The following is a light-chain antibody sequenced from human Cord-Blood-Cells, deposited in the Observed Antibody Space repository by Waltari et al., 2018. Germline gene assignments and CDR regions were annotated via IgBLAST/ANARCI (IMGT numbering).Light chain of an antibody. CDR2: KIS. CDR1: QRLVHSDGNTY. Sequence: VMTQSPLSLPVTLGQPASTSCMSSQRLVHSDGNTYLNWSQQRQGQSPRRLIYKISNRHSGVQDRFSGSGSGTDFTLKISRVEAEDVGVYYCMQGTHWPPYAFGQGTKLEIK. CDR3: MQGTHWPPYA. J-gene: IGKJ2*01. V-gene: IGKV2-30*02.